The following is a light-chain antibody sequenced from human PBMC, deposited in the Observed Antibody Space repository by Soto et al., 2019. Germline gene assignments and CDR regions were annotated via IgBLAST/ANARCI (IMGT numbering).Light chain of an antibody. CDR3: QQYGYSPIT. J-gene: IGKJ5*01. Sequence: EVVLPHSPGTPPSSPGETATLPCRASQGVSSSYLAWYQQRPGQAPRLLIYGASSRATGIPDRFSGGGSGTDFTLTISRLEPEDFAVYYCQQYGYSPITFGQGTRLEI. V-gene: IGKV3-20*01. CDR2: GAS. CDR1: QGVSSSY.